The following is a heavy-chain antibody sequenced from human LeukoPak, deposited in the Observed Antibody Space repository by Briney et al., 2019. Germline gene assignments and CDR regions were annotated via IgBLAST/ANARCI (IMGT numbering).Heavy chain of an antibody. CDR1: GYTFTGYY. Sequence: GASVKVSCKASGYTFTGYYMHWVRQAPGQGLEWMGWINPNSGGTNYAQKFQGRVTMTRDTSISTAYMELSRLRSEDTAVYYCARAHLPGVTSLVPGGYFDYWGQGTLVTVSS. J-gene: IGHJ4*02. V-gene: IGHV1-2*02. CDR3: ARAHLPGVTSLVPGGYFDY. CDR2: INPNSGGT. D-gene: IGHD4-23*01.